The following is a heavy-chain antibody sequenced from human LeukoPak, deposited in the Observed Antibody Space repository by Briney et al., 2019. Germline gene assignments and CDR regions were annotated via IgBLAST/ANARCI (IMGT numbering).Heavy chain of an antibody. CDR3: ARASGDGYILDY. CDR2: IHNSGST. CDR1: GGSVRSYY. V-gene: IGHV4-59*02. J-gene: IGHJ4*02. D-gene: IGHD5-24*01. Sequence: KTSETLSLTCTVSGGSVRSYYWSWIRQPPGEGLEWIAYIHNSGSTNYNPSLKSRVTISVDTSKNHFSLKLSSVTAADTAVYYCARASGDGYILDYWGQGTLVTVSS.